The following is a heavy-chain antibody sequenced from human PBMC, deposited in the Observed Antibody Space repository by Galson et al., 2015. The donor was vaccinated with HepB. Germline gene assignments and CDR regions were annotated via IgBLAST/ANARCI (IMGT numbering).Heavy chain of an antibody. V-gene: IGHV3-9*01. J-gene: IGHJ4*02. Sequence: SLRLSCAASGFTFDDYAMHWVRQAPGKGLEWVSGISWNSGSIGYADSVKGRFTISRDNAKNSLYLQMNSLRAEDTALYYCCRRGYYDSSGYYSFDYWGQGTLVTVSS. CDR3: CRRGYYDSSGYYSFDY. CDR1: GFTFDDYA. CDR2: ISWNSGSI. D-gene: IGHD3-22*01.